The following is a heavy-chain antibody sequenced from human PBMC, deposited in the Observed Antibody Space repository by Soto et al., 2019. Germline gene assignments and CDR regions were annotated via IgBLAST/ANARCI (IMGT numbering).Heavy chain of an antibody. J-gene: IGHJ4*02. CDR1: GFTFSSYS. V-gene: IGHV3-21*01. D-gene: IGHD3-9*01. CDR3: ARDILTGYYRFFDY. CDR2: ISSSSSYI. Sequence: GGSLRLSCAASGFTFSSYSMNWVRQAPGKGLEWVSSISSSSSYIYYADSVKGRFTISRDNAKNSLYLQMNSLRAEDTAVYYCARDILTGYYRFFDYWGQGTLVTVSS.